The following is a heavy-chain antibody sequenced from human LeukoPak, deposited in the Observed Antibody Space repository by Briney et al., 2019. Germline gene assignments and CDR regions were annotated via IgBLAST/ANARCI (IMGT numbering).Heavy chain of an antibody. D-gene: IGHD3-22*01. CDR1: GGTFNIYL. Sequence: ASVKVSCKASGGTFNIYLFSWVRQAPGQGLEWMGGVIPSFGTPNYARNFRGRVTINADDSTSTVYLVLDSLRPEDTAVYYCARTRGSIAYDDDSSGLDFDYWGQGTLVTVSS. J-gene: IGHJ4*02. CDR3: ARTRGSIAYDDDSSGLDFDY. CDR2: VIPSFGTP. V-gene: IGHV1-69*13.